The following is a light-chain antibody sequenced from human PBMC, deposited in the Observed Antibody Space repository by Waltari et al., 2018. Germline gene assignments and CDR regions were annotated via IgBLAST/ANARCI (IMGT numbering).Light chain of an antibody. J-gene: IGKJ4*01. V-gene: IGKV1-5*03. CDR3: QQYNSYSLLT. Sequence: CRASHSISKVLAWYQQKPGKAPKRLIYEASTLRSGVPSRFSGTGSGTDFTLTISSLQPDDFATYYCQQYNSYSLLTFGGGTKVEIK. CDR1: HSISKV. CDR2: EAS.